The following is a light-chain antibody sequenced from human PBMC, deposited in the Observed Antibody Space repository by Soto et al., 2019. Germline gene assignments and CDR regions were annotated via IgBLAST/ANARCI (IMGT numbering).Light chain of an antibody. V-gene: IGLV2-14*01. CDR3: SSYTSSSIDYV. J-gene: IGLJ1*01. Sequence: QSALTQPASVSGYPGQSIAISCTGTSSDDSGYNYVSWYQQHPGKAPKLMIYEVSNRPSGVSNRFSGSKSGNTASLTISGLQAEDEADYYCSSYTSSSIDYVFGTGTKVTVL. CDR2: EVS. CDR1: SSDDSGYNY.